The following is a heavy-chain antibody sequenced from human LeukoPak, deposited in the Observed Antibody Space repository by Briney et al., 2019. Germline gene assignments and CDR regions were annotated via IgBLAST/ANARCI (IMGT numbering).Heavy chain of an antibody. CDR3: ARGEFVIWFGELWFDY. CDR1: GYTFTSYD. J-gene: IGHJ4*02. CDR2: MNPSSGNT. Sequence: ASVKVSCKASGYTFTSYDINWVRQATGQGPEWMGWMNPSSGNTGYAQKFQGRVTMTRNTSISTAYMELSSLRSEDTAVYYCARGEFVIWFGELWFDYWGQGTLVTVSS. V-gene: IGHV1-8*01. D-gene: IGHD3-10*01.